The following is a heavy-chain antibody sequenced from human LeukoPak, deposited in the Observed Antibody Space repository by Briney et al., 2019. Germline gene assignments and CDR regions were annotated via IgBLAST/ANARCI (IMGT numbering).Heavy chain of an antibody. D-gene: IGHD3-16*01. CDR1: GFTFSSYW. Sequence: SGGSLRLSCAASGFTFSSYWMHWVRQAPGKGLVWVSRIDSDGSTTSYADSVKGRFTISRDNAKNTLYLQMNSLRAEDTALYYCAKAGGEYWLYNDNWFDPWGQGTLVTVSS. CDR3: AKAGGEYWLYNDNWFDP. CDR2: IDSDGSTT. V-gene: IGHV3-74*01. J-gene: IGHJ5*02.